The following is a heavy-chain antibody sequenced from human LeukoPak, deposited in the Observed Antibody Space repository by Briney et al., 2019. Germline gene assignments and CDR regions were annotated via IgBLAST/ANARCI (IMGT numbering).Heavy chain of an antibody. J-gene: IGHJ6*02. CDR3: ARKWELLGRGYYGMDV. Sequence: SETLSLTCTVSGYSISSGYYWGWIRQPPGKGLEWIGSIYHSGSTYYNPSLKSRVTISVDTSKNQFSLKLSSVTAADTAVYYCARKWELLGRGYYGMDVWGQGTTVTVSS. D-gene: IGHD1-26*01. V-gene: IGHV4-38-2*02. CDR1: GYSISSGYY. CDR2: IYHSGST.